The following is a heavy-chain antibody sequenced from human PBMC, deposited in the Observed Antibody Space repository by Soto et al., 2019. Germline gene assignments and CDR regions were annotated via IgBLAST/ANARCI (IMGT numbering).Heavy chain of an antibody. CDR2: TYYRSKWYN. D-gene: IGHD6-19*01. CDR3: ARDQWLYIGGDYYYGMDV. V-gene: IGHV6-1*01. J-gene: IGHJ6*02. Sequence: SQTLSLTCAISGDSVSSNSAAWNWIRQSPSRGLEWLGRTYYRSKWYNDYAVSVKSRITINPDTSKNQFSLQLNSVTPEDTALYYCARDQWLYIGGDYYYGMDVWGQGTTVTVSS. CDR1: GDSVSSNSAA.